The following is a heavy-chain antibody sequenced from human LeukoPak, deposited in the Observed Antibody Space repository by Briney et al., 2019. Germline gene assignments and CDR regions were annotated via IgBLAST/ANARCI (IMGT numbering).Heavy chain of an antibody. CDR3: AKGVDYDILTGSDY. J-gene: IGHJ4*02. V-gene: IGHV3-23*01. D-gene: IGHD3-9*01. CDR1: GFTFSTYA. Sequence: PGASLRLSCAASGFTFSTYAINWVRRAPGKGLQWVSGFSGGGYTYYADSVKGRFTISRDNSKNTLYLQMNSLRAEDTAVYYCAKGVDYDILTGSDYWGQGTLVTVSS. CDR2: FSGGGYT.